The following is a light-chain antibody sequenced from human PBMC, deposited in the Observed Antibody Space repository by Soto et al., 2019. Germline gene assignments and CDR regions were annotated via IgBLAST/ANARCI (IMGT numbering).Light chain of an antibody. CDR2: KAS. Sequence: DIQMTQSPSTLSASVGDKVTITCRASQTISGRLAWYQQKPGKAPKLLIYKASSLQSGVPSRFSGSGSGTEYTLTISSLQPDDFATYYCQQYISYSGFGPGTKVDIK. CDR3: QQYISYSG. CDR1: QTISGR. J-gene: IGKJ3*01. V-gene: IGKV1-5*03.